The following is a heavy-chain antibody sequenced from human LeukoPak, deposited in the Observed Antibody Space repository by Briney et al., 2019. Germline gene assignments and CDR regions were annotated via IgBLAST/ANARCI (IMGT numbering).Heavy chain of an antibody. V-gene: IGHV3-9*03. Sequence: GGSLRLSCAASGFTFDDYAMHWVRQAPGKGLEWVSGISWNSGTIVYADSMKGRFTISRDNAKNSLYLQMNSLRPEDMALYYCAKDPSPLLGYCSGGSCYSSYFDYWGQGTLVTVSS. CDR3: AKDPSPLLGYCSGGSCYSSYFDY. CDR1: GFTFDDYA. CDR2: ISWNSGTI. D-gene: IGHD2-15*01. J-gene: IGHJ4*02.